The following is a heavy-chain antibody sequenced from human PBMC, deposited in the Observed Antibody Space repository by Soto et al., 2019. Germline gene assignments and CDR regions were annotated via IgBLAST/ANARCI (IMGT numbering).Heavy chain of an antibody. CDR1: GYTFTRYD. D-gene: IGHD3-10*01. CDR3: ARRDYYGSGSYFYYYYYMDV. CDR2: MNPNSGNT. J-gene: IGHJ6*03. V-gene: IGHV1-8*01. Sequence: ASVKVSCKASGYTFTRYDINWVRQATGQGLEGMGWMNPNSGNTGYAQKFQGRVTMTRNTSISTAYMELSSLRSEDTAVYYCARRDYYGSGSYFYYYYYMDVWGKGTTVSVSS.